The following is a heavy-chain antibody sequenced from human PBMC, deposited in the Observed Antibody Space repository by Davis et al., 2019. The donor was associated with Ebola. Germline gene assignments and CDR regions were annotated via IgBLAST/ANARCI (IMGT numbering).Heavy chain of an antibody. CDR1: GYTFTGYA. J-gene: IGHJ4*02. V-gene: IGHV1-8*02. CDR2: MNPHSGHT. D-gene: IGHD1-26*01. CDR3: ARGPHPVIVGGRGEDY. Sequence: ASVKVSCKASGYTFTGYAIHWVRQAPGQRLEWMGWMNPHSGHTAYAQRFQGRVTMTRDTSRSTAYMELSSLRSDDTAVYYCARGPHPVIVGGRGEDYWGQGTLVTVSS.